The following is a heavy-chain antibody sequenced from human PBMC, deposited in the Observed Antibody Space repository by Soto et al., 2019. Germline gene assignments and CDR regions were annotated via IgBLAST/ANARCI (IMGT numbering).Heavy chain of an antibody. J-gene: IGHJ3*02. CDR3: AREPTGRDAFDI. CDR2: IWYDGSNK. V-gene: IGHV3-33*01. Sequence: QVQLVESGGGVVQPGRSLRLSCAASGFTFSSYGMHWVRQAPGKGLEWVAVIWYDGSNKYYADSVKGRFTISRDNSKNTRYLQMNSLRAEATAVYYCAREPTGRDAFDIWGQGTMVTVSS. D-gene: IGHD3-10*01. CDR1: GFTFSSYG.